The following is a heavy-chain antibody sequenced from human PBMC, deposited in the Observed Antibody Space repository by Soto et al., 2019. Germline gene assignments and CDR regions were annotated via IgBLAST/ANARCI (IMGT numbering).Heavy chain of an antibody. CDR2: ISPGDSNT. D-gene: IGHD5-18*01. CDR1: GYSFTKYW. V-gene: IGHV5-51*01. CDR3: ARRKGWIQRLNYYFDW. J-gene: IGHJ4*01. Sequence: PGESLKISCKGSGYSFTKYWIAWVRQMPGKGPEWMGSISPGDSNTTYSPSYQGHVTMSADKSIDTGYLQWSSLKASDPAIYFCARRKGWIQRLNYYFDWLGHVTLVTVSS.